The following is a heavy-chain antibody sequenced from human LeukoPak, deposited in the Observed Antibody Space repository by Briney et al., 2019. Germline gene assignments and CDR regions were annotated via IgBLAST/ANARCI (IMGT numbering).Heavy chain of an antibody. D-gene: IGHD2-21*02. CDR2: INPNSGGT. Sequence: GASVKVSCKASRYTFTDHYMHWVRQAPGQGLEWLGRINPNSGGTNYAQKFQGRVTMTRDTSISTAYMELSRLRSDDTAVYYCARESGCGGDCYDSDYWGQGTLVTVSS. CDR3: ARESGCGGDCYDSDY. J-gene: IGHJ4*02. V-gene: IGHV1-2*06. CDR1: RYTFTDHY.